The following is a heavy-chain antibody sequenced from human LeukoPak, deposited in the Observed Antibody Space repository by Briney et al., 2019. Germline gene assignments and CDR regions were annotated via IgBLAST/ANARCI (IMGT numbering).Heavy chain of an antibody. CDR1: GFTFSSYA. D-gene: IGHD3-3*01. CDR2: ISYDGSNK. Sequence: GGSLRLSCAASGFTFSSYAMHWVRQAPGKGLEWVAVISYDGSNKYYADSVKGRFTISRDNSKNTLYLQMNSLRAEDTAVYYCARVRSTYYDFWSGLENPYYFDYWGQGTLVTVSS. J-gene: IGHJ4*02. CDR3: ARVRSTYYDFWSGLENPYYFDY. V-gene: IGHV3-30-3*01.